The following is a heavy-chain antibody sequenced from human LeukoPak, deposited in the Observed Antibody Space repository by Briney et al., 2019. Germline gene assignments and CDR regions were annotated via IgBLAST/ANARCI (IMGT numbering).Heavy chain of an antibody. CDR1: GFTFSSYA. J-gene: IGHJ5*02. Sequence: GGSLRLSCAASGFTFSSYAMHWVRQAPGKGLEWVAVISYDGSNKYYADSVKGRFTISRDNSKNTLYLQMNSLRAEDTAVYYCAREGVTDFWSGYNWFDPWGQGTLVTVSS. CDR3: AREGVTDFWSGYNWFDP. CDR2: ISYDGSNK. V-gene: IGHV3-30-3*01. D-gene: IGHD3-3*01.